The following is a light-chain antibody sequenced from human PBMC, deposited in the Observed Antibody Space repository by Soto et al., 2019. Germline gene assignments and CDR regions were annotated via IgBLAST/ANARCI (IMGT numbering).Light chain of an antibody. V-gene: IGKV3-15*01. CDR1: QSISSN. Sequence: EIVMTQSPATLSVSPGERATLSCRASQSISSNLAWYQVKPGQAPRLLICVASTRATGIPARFSGSGSGTEFTLTISSLQSEDFAVYYCQQYHNWPPLTFGGGTKVEIK. CDR3: QQYHNWPPLT. J-gene: IGKJ4*01. CDR2: VAS.